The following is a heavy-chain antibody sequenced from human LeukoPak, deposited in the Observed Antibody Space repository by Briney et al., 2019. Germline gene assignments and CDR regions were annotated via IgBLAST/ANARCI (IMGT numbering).Heavy chain of an antibody. V-gene: IGHV4-59*08. CDR2: IYYSGST. D-gene: IGHD6-13*01. CDR3: ASWARIAAAGTRPLAFYGMDV. J-gene: IGHJ6*02. CDR1: GGSISSYY. Sequence: PSETLSLTCTVSGGSISSYYWSWIRQPPGKGLEWIGYIYYSGSTNYNPSLKSRVTISVDTSKNQFSLKLSSVTAADTAVYYCASWARIAAAGTRPLAFYGMDVWGQGTTVTVSS.